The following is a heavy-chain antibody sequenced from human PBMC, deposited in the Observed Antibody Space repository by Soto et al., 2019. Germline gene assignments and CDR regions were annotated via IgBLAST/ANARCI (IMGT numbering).Heavy chain of an antibody. CDR2: IYYSGTT. J-gene: IGHJ4*02. CDR1: GGSISSGGYY. Sequence: QVQLQESGPGLVKPSQTLSLTCTVSGGSISSGGYYWSWIRQHPGKGLQWIGYIYYSGTTYYNPSLKSRVTISVDTSKNQFSLKLSSVTAADTAVYYCARGGTGYLGHLPFDYWGQGTLVTVSS. CDR3: ARGGTGYLGHLPFDY. D-gene: IGHD3-9*01. V-gene: IGHV4-31*03.